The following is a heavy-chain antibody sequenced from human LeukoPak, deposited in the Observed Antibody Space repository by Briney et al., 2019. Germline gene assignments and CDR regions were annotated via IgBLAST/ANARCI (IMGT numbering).Heavy chain of an antibody. J-gene: IGHJ3*02. CDR3: AKAWRAYGDYHTFDI. D-gene: IGHD4-17*01. CDR1: GFTFSSYG. V-gene: IGHV3-30*18. CDR2: ILYDGSNK. Sequence: GGSLRLSCVASGFTFSSYGMHWVRQAPGKGLEWVAVILYDGSNKYNADSVKGRFTISRDTSKNTLYLQMGSLRPEDTAVYYCAKAWRAYGDYHTFDIWGQGTMVTVSS.